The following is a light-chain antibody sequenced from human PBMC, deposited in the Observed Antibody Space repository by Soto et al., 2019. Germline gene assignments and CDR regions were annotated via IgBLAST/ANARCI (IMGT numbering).Light chain of an antibody. CDR3: QKHNSAPLT. CDR1: QGISSS. J-gene: IGKJ4*01. Sequence: DIQMTQSPSSLSASLGDRVTITCRASQGISSSLAWYQQKPGKVPKLLIYAASTLQSGVPSRFSGSGSGTDFTLTISSLQPEDVATYYCQKHNSAPLTFGGGTKVEIK. CDR2: AAS. V-gene: IGKV1-27*01.